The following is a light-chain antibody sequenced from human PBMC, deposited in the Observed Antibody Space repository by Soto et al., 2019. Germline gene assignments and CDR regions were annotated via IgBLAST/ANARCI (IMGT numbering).Light chain of an antibody. V-gene: IGKV1-39*01. CDR1: QSLSTY. Sequence: DIQMTQSPSSLSASVGDRVTITFQASQSLSTYLNWYSQKSRRAPNLLIHGVSKLENGPPSRFSGSGLATDFTLTINTLQPEDFAVYLCQQTYMVPYTFGQGTKVDTK. J-gene: IGKJ2*01. CDR3: QQTYMVPYT. CDR2: GVS.